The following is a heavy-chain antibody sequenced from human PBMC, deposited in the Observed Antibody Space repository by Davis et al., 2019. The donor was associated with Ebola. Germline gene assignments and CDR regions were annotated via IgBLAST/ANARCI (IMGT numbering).Heavy chain of an antibody. Sequence: SETLSLTCAVYGESFSGFYWTWIRQPPGTGLEYIGEINHSGTTNYNPSLKSRVTISVDRSKNQFSLKLSSVTAADTAVYYCARDCSSTSCRSYYYGMDVWGQGTTVTVSS. V-gene: IGHV4-34*01. CDR1: GESFSGFY. J-gene: IGHJ6*02. CDR3: ARDCSSTSCRSYYYGMDV. D-gene: IGHD2-2*01. CDR2: INHSGTT.